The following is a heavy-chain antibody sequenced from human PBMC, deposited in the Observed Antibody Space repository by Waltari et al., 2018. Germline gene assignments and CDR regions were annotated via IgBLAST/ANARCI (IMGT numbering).Heavy chain of an antibody. D-gene: IGHD1-1*01. CDR3: ARDQQNWNGYYYYGMDV. CDR1: GGTFSSYA. J-gene: IGHJ6*02. V-gene: IGHV1-69*01. CDR2: IIPIFGTA. Sequence: QVQLVQSGAEVKKPGSSVKVSCQASGGTFSSYAISWVRPAPGQGLEWMGGIIPIFGTANYAQKFQGRVTITADESTSTAYMELSSLRSEDTAVYYCARDQQNWNGYYYYGMDVWGQGTTVTVSS.